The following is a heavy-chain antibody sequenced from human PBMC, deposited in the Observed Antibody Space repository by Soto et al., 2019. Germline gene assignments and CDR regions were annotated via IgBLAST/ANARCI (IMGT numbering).Heavy chain of an antibody. CDR3: ATDGTLMGATDYYYYGMDV. V-gene: IGHV1-24*01. CDR1: GYTLTELS. Sequence: ASVKVSCKVSGYTLTELSMHWVRQAPGKGLEWMGGFDPEDGETIYAQKFQGRVTMTEDTSTDTAYMELSSLRSEDTAVYYCATDGTLMGATDYYYYGMDVWGQGTTVTVSS. J-gene: IGHJ6*02. D-gene: IGHD1-26*01. CDR2: FDPEDGET.